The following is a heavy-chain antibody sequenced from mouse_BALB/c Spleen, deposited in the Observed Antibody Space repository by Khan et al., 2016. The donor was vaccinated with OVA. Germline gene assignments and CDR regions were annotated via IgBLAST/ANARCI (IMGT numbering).Heavy chain of an antibody. D-gene: IGHD1-1*01. V-gene: IGHV10-3*03. Sequence: EVQLVESGGGLVQPKGSLKLSCVASGFTFNTYALHWVCQAPGKGLEWVARIRTKSKNYATYYADSVKDRFTISRDDSQSMLYLQMNNLKTEDTGMYDCVRENYYGSSYDYYSMDYWGQGTSVTVSS. J-gene: IGHJ4*01. CDR3: VRENYYGSSYDYYSMDY. CDR1: GFTFNTYA. CDR2: IRTKSKNYAT.